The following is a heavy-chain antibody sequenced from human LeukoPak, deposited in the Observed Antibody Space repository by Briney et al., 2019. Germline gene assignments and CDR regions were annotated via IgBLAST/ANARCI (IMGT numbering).Heavy chain of an antibody. D-gene: IGHD6-19*01. J-gene: IGHJ4*02. CDR2: IYTSGST. CDR3: ARVRQWLFDY. Sequence: PSETLSLTCTVSGGSISSYYWSWIRQPAGKGLEWIGRIYTSGSTNYNPSLKSRVTISVDKSKNQFFLKLSSVTAAETAVYYCARVRQWLFDYWGQGTLVTVSS. V-gene: IGHV4-4*07. CDR1: GGSISSYY.